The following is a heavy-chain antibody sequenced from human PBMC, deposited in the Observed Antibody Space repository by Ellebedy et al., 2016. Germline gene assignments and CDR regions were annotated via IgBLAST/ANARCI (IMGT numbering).Heavy chain of an antibody. V-gene: IGHV4-61*01. CDR1: GGSVSSGSYY. CDR3: ARVTSSLYYFDY. Sequence: SETLSLXXTVSGGSVSSGSYYWSWIRQPPGKGLEWIGYIYYSGSTNYNPSLKSRVTISVDKSKNQFSLKLSSVTAADTAVYYCARVTSSLYYFDYWGQGTLVTVSS. CDR2: IYYSGST. J-gene: IGHJ4*02.